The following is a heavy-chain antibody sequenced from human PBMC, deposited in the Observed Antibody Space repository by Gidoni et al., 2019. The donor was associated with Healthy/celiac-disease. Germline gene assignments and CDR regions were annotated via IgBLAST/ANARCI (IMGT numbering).Heavy chain of an antibody. CDR2: ISGSGGST. J-gene: IGHJ1*01. V-gene: IGHV3-23*01. Sequence: EVQLLESGGGLVQPGGSLRLSCAASGFPFSSYAMSWVRQAPGKGLEWVSAISGSGGSTYYADSVKGRFTISRDNSKNTLYLQMNSLRAEDTAVYYCAKDRGSDSSGYYYGYFQHWGQGTLVTVSS. CDR1: GFPFSSYA. D-gene: IGHD3-22*01. CDR3: AKDRGSDSSGYYYGYFQH.